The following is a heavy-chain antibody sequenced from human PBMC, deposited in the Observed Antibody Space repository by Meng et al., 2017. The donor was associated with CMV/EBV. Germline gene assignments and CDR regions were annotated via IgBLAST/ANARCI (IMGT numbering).Heavy chain of an antibody. Sequence: QAPLQESAPGLLKTSQTLSLTCTLSRGSISSGDYYWSWIRQPPGQGLEWIGYIYYRGSTYYNPSLKSRVTISVDTSKNQFSLKLSSVTAADTAVYYCARAAPDYYDSSGPPDYWGQGTLVTVSS. CDR1: RGSISSGDYY. J-gene: IGHJ4*02. CDR3: ARAAPDYYDSSGPPDY. CDR2: IYYRGST. V-gene: IGHV4-30-4*08. D-gene: IGHD3-22*01.